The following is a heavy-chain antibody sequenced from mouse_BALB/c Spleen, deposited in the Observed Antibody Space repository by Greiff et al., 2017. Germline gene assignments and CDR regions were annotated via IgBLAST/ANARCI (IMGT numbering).Heavy chain of an antibody. CDR2: ISSGGST. D-gene: IGHD1-2*01. CDR3: ARGPGHYYGPAWLAY. Sequence: DVHLVESGGGLVKPGGSLKLSCAASGFTFSSYAMSWVRQTPEKRLEWVASISSGGSTYYPDSVKGRFTISRDNARNILYLQMSSLRSEDTAMYYCARGPGHYYGPAWLAYWGQGTLVTVSA. J-gene: IGHJ3*01. V-gene: IGHV5-6-5*01. CDR1: GFTFSSYA.